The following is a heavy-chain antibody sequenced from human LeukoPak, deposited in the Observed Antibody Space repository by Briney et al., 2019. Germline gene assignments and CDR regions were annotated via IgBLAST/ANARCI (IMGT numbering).Heavy chain of an antibody. Sequence: KPSETLSLTCAVYGGSFSGYYWSWIRQPPGKGLEWIGEINHSGSTNYNPSLKSRVTISVDTSKNQFSLKLSSVTAADTAVYYCASGTSYDYVWGSYRCPFDYWGQGTLVTVSS. CDR1: GGSFSGYY. J-gene: IGHJ4*02. V-gene: IGHV4-34*01. CDR3: ASGTSYDYVWGSYRCPFDY. CDR2: INHSGST. D-gene: IGHD3-16*02.